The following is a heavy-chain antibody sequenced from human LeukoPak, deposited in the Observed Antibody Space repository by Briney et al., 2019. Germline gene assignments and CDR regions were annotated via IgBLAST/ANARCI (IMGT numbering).Heavy chain of an antibody. Sequence: PSETLSLTCVVYGGSFNGYYWSWIRQPPGKGLEWIGEINHSGSPNYNPSLKSRVTISVDTSKNQFSLKLRSVTAADTAVYYCARGYCSGGTCYFLRLYYMDVWGKGTTVTVSS. D-gene: IGHD2-15*01. J-gene: IGHJ6*03. CDR2: INHSGSP. CDR1: GGSFNGYY. V-gene: IGHV4-34*01. CDR3: ARGYCSGGTCYFLRLYYMDV.